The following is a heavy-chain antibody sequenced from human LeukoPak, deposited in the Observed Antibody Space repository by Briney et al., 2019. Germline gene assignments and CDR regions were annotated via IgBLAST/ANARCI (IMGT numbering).Heavy chain of an antibody. CDR2: INAGNGNT. CDR1: GYTFTSYA. CDR3: ARDRAYCSGGSCQSYAFFQH. Sequence: ASVKVSCKASGYTFTSYAMHWVRQAPGQRLEWMGWINAGNGNTKYSQKFQGRVTITRDTSASTAYMELSSLRSEDTAVYYCARDRAYCSGGSCQSYAFFQHWGQGTLVTVSS. V-gene: IGHV1-3*01. D-gene: IGHD2-15*01. J-gene: IGHJ1*01.